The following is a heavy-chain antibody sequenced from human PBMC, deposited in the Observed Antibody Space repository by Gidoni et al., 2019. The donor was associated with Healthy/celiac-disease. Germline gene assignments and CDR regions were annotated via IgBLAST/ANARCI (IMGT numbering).Heavy chain of an antibody. V-gene: IGHV3-33*01. CDR2: IWYDGSNK. D-gene: IGHD7-27*01. Sequence: QVQLVESGGGVVQPGRSLRLSCAASGFTFSSYGMHWVRQAPGKGLEWVAVIWYDGSNKYYADSVKGRFTISRDNSKNTLYLQMNSLRAEDTAVYYCARGDWGSEGAFDIWGQGTMVTVSS. J-gene: IGHJ3*02. CDR3: ARGDWGSEGAFDI. CDR1: GFTFSSYG.